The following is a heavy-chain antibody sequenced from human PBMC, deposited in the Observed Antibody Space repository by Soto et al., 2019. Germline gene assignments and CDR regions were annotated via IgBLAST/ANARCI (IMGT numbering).Heavy chain of an antibody. Sequence: GASVKVSCKASGGTFSSYAISWVRQAPGQGLEWMGGIIPIFGTANYAQKFKGRVTITADESTSTAYMELSSLRSEDTAVYYCARDRRHYDILTGYPPHYYYYGMDVWGQGTTVTVSS. V-gene: IGHV1-69*13. CDR1: GGTFSSYA. J-gene: IGHJ6*02. CDR2: IIPIFGTA. CDR3: ARDRRHYDILTGYPPHYYYYGMDV. D-gene: IGHD3-9*01.